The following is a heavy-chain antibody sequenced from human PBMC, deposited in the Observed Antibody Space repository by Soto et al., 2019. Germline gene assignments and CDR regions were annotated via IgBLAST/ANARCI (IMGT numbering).Heavy chain of an antibody. J-gene: IGHJ4*02. CDR2: ISGSGATK. D-gene: IGHD5-18*01. CDR1: GFTFSSHS. CDR3: ARAIRGFSYVVDY. Sequence: GGSLRLSCAASGFTFSSHSINWVRQAPGKGLEWVSYISGSGATKYYADSVKGRFTISRDNARNSLYLQMSSLSDEDTAVYYCARAIRGFSYVVDYWGQGTLVTVS. V-gene: IGHV3-48*02.